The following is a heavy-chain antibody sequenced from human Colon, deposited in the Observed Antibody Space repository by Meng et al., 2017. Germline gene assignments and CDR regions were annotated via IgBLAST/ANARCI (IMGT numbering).Heavy chain of an antibody. CDR3: ARDLTRSRYSYGWGY. D-gene: IGHD5-18*01. CDR2: IWYDGSNK. V-gene: IGHV3-33*01. Sequence: GGPLRLSCAASGFTFSSYGMHWVRQASGKGLEWVAVIWYDGSNKYYADSVKGRFTISRDNSKNTLYLQMNSLRAEDTAVYYCARDLTRSRYSYGWGYWGQGTLVTVSS. CDR1: GFTFSSYG. J-gene: IGHJ4*02.